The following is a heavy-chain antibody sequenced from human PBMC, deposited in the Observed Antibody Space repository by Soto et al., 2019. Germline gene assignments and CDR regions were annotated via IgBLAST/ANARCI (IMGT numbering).Heavy chain of an antibody. D-gene: IGHD5-12*01. Sequence: PSQTLSLTCAISGDSVSSNSAAWNWIRQSPSRGLEWLGRTCYRSKWYNDYAVSVKSRITIDADTSRNQFSLQLNSVTPEDTAVYYCARDRRHILDTSDAFDIWGQGTMVTVSS. CDR1: GDSVSSNSAA. V-gene: IGHV6-1*01. CDR2: TCYRSKWYN. CDR3: ARDRRHILDTSDAFDI. J-gene: IGHJ3*02.